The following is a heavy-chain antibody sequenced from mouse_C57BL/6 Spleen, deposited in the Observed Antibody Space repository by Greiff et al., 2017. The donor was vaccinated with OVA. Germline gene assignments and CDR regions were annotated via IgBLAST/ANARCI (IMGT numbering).Heavy chain of an antibody. CDR1: GYTFTDYY. J-gene: IGHJ4*01. D-gene: IGHD2-4*01. Sequence: EVQLQQSGPVLVKPGASVKMSCKASGYTFTDYYMNWVKQSHGKSLEWIGVINPYNGGTSYNQKFKGKATLTVDKSSSTAYMELNSLTSEDSAVYYWANRHDYDGGDGYWGQGTSVTVSS. CDR3: ANRHDYDGGDGY. V-gene: IGHV1-19*01. CDR2: INPYNGGT.